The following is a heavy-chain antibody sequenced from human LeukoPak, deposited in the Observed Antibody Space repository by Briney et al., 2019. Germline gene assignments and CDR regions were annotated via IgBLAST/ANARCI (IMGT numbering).Heavy chain of an antibody. CDR1: GYSISRGYY. J-gene: IGHJ4*02. CDR2: IYHSGST. V-gene: IGHV4-38-2*01. Sequence: SETLSLTCAVSGYSISRGYYWGWIRQPPGRGLEWIGNIYHSGSTYYNPSLKSRVPISVDTSKNQFSLNLRSVTAADTAVYYCARGPTVGAWAHFDYWGQGTLVTVSS. CDR3: ARGPTVGAWAHFDY. D-gene: IGHD1-26*01.